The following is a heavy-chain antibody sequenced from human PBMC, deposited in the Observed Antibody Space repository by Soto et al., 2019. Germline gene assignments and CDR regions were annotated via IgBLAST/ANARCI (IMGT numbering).Heavy chain of an antibody. J-gene: IGHJ6*01. CDR1: GGSISSSSYY. D-gene: IGHD1-1*01. Sequence: SETLSLTCTVSGGSISSSSYYWGWIRQPPGKGLEWIWSIYYSGSTYYNPSLKSRVTISVDTSKNQFSLKLSSVTAADTAVYYCARLRVEDYYYYGMDVWGQGTTVTV. V-gene: IGHV4-39*01. CDR2: IYYSGST. CDR3: ARLRVEDYYYYGMDV.